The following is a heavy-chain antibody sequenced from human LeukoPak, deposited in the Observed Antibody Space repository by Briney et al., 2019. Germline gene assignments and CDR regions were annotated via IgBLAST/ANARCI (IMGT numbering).Heavy chain of an antibody. J-gene: IGHJ4*02. CDR3: ARHSRLDKSSLSWADY. CDR1: GGSFSGYY. V-gene: IGHV4-34*01. Sequence: SETLSLTCAVYGGSFSGYYWSWIRQPPGKGLEWIGEINHSGSTNYNPSLKSRVTISVDTSKNQSSLKLSSVTAADTAVYYCARHSRLDKSSLSWADYWGQGTLVTVSS. CDR2: INHSGST. D-gene: IGHD2-2*03.